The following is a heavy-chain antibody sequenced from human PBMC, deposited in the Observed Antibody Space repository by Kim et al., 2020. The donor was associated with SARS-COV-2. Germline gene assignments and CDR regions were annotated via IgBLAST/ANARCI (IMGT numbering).Heavy chain of an antibody. D-gene: IGHD2-21*02. CDR3: AKINEVVTAIDSDY. CDR1: GFTFSSYA. CDR2: ISGSGGST. V-gene: IGHV3-23*01. J-gene: IGHJ4*02. Sequence: GGSLRLSCAASGFTFSSYAMSWVRQAPGKGLEWVSAISGSGGSTYYADSVKGRFTIYRDNSKNTLYLQMNSLRAEDAAVYYCAKINEVVTAIDSDYWGQGTRVTVAS.